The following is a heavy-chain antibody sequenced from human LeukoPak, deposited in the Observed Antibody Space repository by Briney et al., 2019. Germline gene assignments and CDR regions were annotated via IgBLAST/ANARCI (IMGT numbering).Heavy chain of an antibody. CDR2: MWYDGSNK. Sequence: GGSLRLSCAASGFTVSSNHMNWVRQAPGKGLEWVAVMWYDGSNKYYADSVKGRFTISRDNSKNTLYLQMNSLRAEDTAVYYCARDLFGSFDYWGQGTLVTVSS. CDR3: ARDLFGSFDY. V-gene: IGHV3-33*08. J-gene: IGHJ4*02. CDR1: GFTVSSNH. D-gene: IGHD3-16*01.